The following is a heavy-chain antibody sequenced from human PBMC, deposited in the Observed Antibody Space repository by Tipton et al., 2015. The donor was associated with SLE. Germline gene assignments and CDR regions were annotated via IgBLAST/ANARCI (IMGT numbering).Heavy chain of an antibody. V-gene: IGHV3-23*01. CDR2: ISGGGGST. Sequence: SLRLSCAASGFTFSTYAMSWVRQAQGKGLEWVSSISGGGGSTYYADSVKGRFPISRDNSKNTLFLQMNSLRAEDTAVYYCAKGGPYHGMDVWGQGTTVTVSS. CDR1: GFTFSTYA. D-gene: IGHD3-16*01. CDR3: AKGGPYHGMDV. J-gene: IGHJ6*02.